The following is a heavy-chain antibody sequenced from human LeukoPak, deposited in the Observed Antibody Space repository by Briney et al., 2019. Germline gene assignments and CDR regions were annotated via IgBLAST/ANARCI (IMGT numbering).Heavy chain of an antibody. Sequence: PSETLSLTCTVSGGSISSYYWSWIRQPPGKGLEWIGYIYYSGSTNYNPSLKSRVTISVDTSKNQFSLKLSSVTAADTAVYYCARDLGSSFRAFDIWGQGTMVTVSS. CDR2: IYYSGST. CDR1: GGSISSYY. V-gene: IGHV4-59*01. CDR3: ARDLGSSFRAFDI. J-gene: IGHJ3*02. D-gene: IGHD1-26*01.